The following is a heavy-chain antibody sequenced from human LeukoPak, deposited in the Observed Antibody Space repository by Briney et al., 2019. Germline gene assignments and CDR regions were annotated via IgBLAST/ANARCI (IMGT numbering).Heavy chain of an antibody. V-gene: IGHV1-8*01. CDR2: MNSNSGNT. Sequence: ASVKVSCKASGYTFTNYDIMWVRQATGQGPEWMGWMNSNSGNTGYAQKFQGRVTMTRDTSINTAYMELHSLTSEDTAVYYCARGRGGTVVRGYLDYWGQGTLVTVSS. CDR1: GYTFTNYD. D-gene: IGHD3-10*01. J-gene: IGHJ4*02. CDR3: ARGRGGTVVRGYLDY.